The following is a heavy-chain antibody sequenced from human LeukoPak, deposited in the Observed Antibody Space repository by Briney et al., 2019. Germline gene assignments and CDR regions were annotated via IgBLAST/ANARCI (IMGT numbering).Heavy chain of an antibody. Sequence: TSGTLSLTCAVYGGSFSGYYWSWIRQPPGKGLEWIGEINHSGSTNYNPSLKSRVTISVDTSKNQFSLKLSSVTAADTAVYYCARGYCSGGSCYSYYYYNYMDVWGKGTTVTVSS. CDR2: INHSGST. D-gene: IGHD2-15*01. CDR1: GGSFSGYY. V-gene: IGHV4-34*01. CDR3: ARGYCSGGSCYSYYYYNYMDV. J-gene: IGHJ6*03.